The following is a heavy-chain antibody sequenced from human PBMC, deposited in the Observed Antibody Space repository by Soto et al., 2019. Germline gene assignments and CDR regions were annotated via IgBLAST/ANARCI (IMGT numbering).Heavy chain of an antibody. Sequence: ASVKVSCKASGYTFTGYYMHWVRQAPGQGLEWMGWINPNSGGTNYAQKFQGWVTMTRDTSISTAYMELSSLRSEDTAVYYCARERGRAPPNWFDPWGQGTLVTVSS. CDR2: INPNSGGT. J-gene: IGHJ5*02. CDR1: GYTFTGYY. CDR3: ARERGRAPPNWFDP. V-gene: IGHV1-2*04.